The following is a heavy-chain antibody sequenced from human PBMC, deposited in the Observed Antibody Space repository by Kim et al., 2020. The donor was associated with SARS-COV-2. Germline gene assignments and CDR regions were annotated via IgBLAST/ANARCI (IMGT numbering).Heavy chain of an antibody. CDR2: IYHSGST. V-gene: IGHV4-4*02. D-gene: IGHD3-10*01. CDR1: GGSISSSNW. J-gene: IGHJ5*02. CDR3: ARDPTLYGSGSYFDP. Sequence: SETLSLTCAVSGGSISSSNWWSWVRQPPGKGLEWIGEIYHSGSTNYNPSLKSRVTISVDKSKNQFSLKLSSVTAADTAVYYCARDPTLYGSGSYFDPWGQGTLVTVSS.